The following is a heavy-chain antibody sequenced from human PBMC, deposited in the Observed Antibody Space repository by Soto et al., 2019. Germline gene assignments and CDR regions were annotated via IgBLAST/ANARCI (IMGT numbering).Heavy chain of an antibody. CDR1: GGSISSGDYY. CDR3: ARGVTFGGVIAPRFDP. J-gene: IGHJ5*02. V-gene: IGHV4-31*03. D-gene: IGHD3-16*02. CDR2: IHNSGTT. Sequence: QVQLQESGPGLVKPSQTLSLTCTVSGGSISSGDYYWSWIRQHPGKGLEWIGYIHNSGTTYYIPPLKRRVTMAVDTSKNQLSLKLTSVTAADTAVYYCARGVTFGGVIAPRFDPWGQGTLVTVSS.